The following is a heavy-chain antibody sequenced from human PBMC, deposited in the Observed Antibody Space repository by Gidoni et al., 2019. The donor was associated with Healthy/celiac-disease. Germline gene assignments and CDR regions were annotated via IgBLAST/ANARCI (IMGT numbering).Heavy chain of an antibody. CDR3: ARISYSPTPQRSNDY. V-gene: IGHV4-34*01. Sequence: QVQLQQWGAGLLKPSETLSLTCAVYGGSFSGYSWSWIRQPPGKGLEWIGEINHSGSTNYNPSLKSRVTISVDTSKNQFSLKLSSVTAADTAVYYCARISYSPTPQRSNDYWGQGTLVTVSS. CDR2: INHSGST. CDR1: GGSFSGYS. D-gene: IGHD4-4*01. J-gene: IGHJ4*02.